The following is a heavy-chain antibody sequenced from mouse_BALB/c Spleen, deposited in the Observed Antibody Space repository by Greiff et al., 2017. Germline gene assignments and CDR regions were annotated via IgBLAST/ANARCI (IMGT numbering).Heavy chain of an antibody. J-gene: IGHJ4*01. V-gene: IGHV1-4*02. CDR2: INPSSGYT. Sequence: VQLQQSAAELARPGASVKMSCKASGYTFTSYTMHWVKQRPGQGLEWIGYINPSSGYTEYNQKFKDKTTLTADKSSSTAYMQLSSLTSEDSAVYYCARSDYDRAMDYWGQGTSVTVSS. CDR1: GYTFTSYT. CDR3: ARSDYDRAMDY. D-gene: IGHD2-4*01.